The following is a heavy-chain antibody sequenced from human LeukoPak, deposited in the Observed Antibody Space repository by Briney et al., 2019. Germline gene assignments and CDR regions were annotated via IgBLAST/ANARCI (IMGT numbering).Heavy chain of an antibody. CDR3: HLYDDNGRQAY. Sequence: SETLSLTCTVSGGSISSYYWSWIRQPAGKGLDWIGLIYTSGSTNYNPSLKSRVTMSVDTSKNQFSLKLSSVTAEDTAVYYCHLYDDNGRQAYWGQGTLVTVSS. CDR2: IYTSGST. D-gene: IGHD2-8*01. CDR1: GGSISSYY. J-gene: IGHJ4*02. V-gene: IGHV4-4*07.